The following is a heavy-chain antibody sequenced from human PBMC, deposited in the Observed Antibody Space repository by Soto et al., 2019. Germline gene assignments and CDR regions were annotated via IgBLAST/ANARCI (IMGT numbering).Heavy chain of an antibody. J-gene: IGHJ6*02. CDR3: ARGIITIFGVVINYYGMDV. D-gene: IGHD3-3*01. CDR2: IIPIFGTA. Sequence: SVKVSFKASGGTFSSYAISWVRQAPGQGLEWMGGIIPIFGTANYAQKFQGRVTITADESTSTAYMELSSLRSEDTAVYYCARGIITIFGVVINYYGMDVWGQGTTVTVSS. V-gene: IGHV1-69*13. CDR1: GGTFSSYA.